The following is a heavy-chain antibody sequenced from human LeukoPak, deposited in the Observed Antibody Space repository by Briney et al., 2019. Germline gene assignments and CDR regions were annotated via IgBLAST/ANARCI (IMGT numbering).Heavy chain of an antibody. D-gene: IGHD3-10*01. CDR3: ARGQTNWFGELLNY. V-gene: IGHV4-59*08. CDR1: GGSLSTYY. Sequence: SETLSLTCTVSGGSLSTYYWSWIRQPPGKGLEWIGYIYNSGSTNYSPSLRSRVTISVDTSKNQFSLKLSSVTAADTAVYYCARGQTNWFGELLNYWGQGTLVTVSS. J-gene: IGHJ4*02. CDR2: IYNSGST.